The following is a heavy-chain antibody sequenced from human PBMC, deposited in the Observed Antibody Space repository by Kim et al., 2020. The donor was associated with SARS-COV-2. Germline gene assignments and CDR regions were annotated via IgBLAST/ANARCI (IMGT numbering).Heavy chain of an antibody. V-gene: IGHV3-72*01. D-gene: IGHD6-13*01. J-gene: IGHJ6*02. CDR3: ARAQAAAGANYAMDV. Sequence: AASGKGRFTVSRDDSKNSLYLQMNSLKTEDTAVYYCARAQAAAGANYAMDVWGQGTTVTVSS.